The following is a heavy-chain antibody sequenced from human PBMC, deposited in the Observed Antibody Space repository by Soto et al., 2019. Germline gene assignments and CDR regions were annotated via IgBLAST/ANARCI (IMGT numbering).Heavy chain of an antibody. CDR1: GFTFSSYA. D-gene: IGHD3-10*01. J-gene: IGHJ4*02. CDR2: ISGSGGST. CDR3: AKVRGYNSGVFDY. Sequence: GGSLRLSCAASGFTFSSYAMTWVRQAPGKGLEWVSGISGSGGSTYYADSVQGRFTISRDNSKNTLFLQMNSLSADDTALYYCAKVRGYNSGVFDYWGQGTVVTVSS. V-gene: IGHV3-23*01.